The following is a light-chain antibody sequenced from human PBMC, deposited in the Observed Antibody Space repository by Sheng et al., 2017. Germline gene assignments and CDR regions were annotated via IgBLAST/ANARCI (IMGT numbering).Light chain of an antibody. CDR2: AAS. Sequence: DIQMTQSPSSLSASVGDRVTITCRASQTINTYVNWYQQKPGKAPNLLVYAASILQSGVPSRFSGSGSGSRFLLSASTVCNLKILSTYYCQQSYSIPYTFGPGDRSW. CDR3: QQSYSIPYT. V-gene: IGKV1-39*01. CDR1: QTINTY. J-gene: IGKJ2*01.